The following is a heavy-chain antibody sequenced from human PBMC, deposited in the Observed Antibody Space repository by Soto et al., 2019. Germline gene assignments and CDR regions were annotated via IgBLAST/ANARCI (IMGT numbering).Heavy chain of an antibody. CDR1: GGSISGYY. Sequence: SETLSLTCTVSGGSISGYYWSWIRQPPGKGLQWIGYIYSSGSTNYNPSLKSRVTISVDTSKNQFSLNLSSVTAADTAVYYCARIVGADSSGYYYAAFDIWGQGTMVTVSS. D-gene: IGHD3-22*01. V-gene: IGHV4-59*12. CDR2: IYSSGST. J-gene: IGHJ3*02. CDR3: ARIVGADSSGYYYAAFDI.